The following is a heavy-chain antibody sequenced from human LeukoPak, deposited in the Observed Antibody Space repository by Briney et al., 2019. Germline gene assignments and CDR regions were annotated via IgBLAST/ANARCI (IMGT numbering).Heavy chain of an antibody. D-gene: IGHD3-22*01. Sequence: ASVKVSCKASGYTFPSYGISWVRQAPGQGLEWMGWISAYNGNTNYAQKLQGRVTMTTDTSTSTAYMELRSLRSDDTAVYYCARRRPDSSGYYYPFDYRGQGTLVTLSS. CDR3: ARRRPDSSGYYYPFDY. CDR1: GYTFPSYG. J-gene: IGHJ4*02. CDR2: ISAYNGNT. V-gene: IGHV1-18*01.